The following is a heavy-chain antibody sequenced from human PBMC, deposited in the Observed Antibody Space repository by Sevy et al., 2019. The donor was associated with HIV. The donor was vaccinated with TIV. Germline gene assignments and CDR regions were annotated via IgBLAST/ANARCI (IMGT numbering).Heavy chain of an antibody. CDR1: GFTFSSYA. CDR3: ARQYCSGGSYYFGADAFDI. Sequence: GGSLRLSCAASGFTFSSYAMHWVRQAPGKGLEWVAVISYDGSNKYYADSVKGRLTISRDNSKNTLYLQMNSLRAEDTAVYYCARQYCSGGSYYFGADAFDIWGQGTMVTVSS. V-gene: IGHV3-30-3*01. J-gene: IGHJ3*02. D-gene: IGHD2-15*01. CDR2: ISYDGSNK.